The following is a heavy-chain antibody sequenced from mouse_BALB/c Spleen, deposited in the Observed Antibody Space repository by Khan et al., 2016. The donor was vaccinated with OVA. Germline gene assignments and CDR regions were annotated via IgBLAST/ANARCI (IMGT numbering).Heavy chain of an antibody. D-gene: IGHD1-1*01. V-gene: IGHV5-6*01. CDR1: GFTFSPYS. J-gene: IGHJ3*01. CDR3: ATHLAESFAY. CDR2: ISSDGDYT. Sequence: EVELVESGGDLVKSGGSLKLSCAASGFTFSPYSMSWVRQTPDKRLEWVATISSDGDYTYYPDSVKGRFNISRDNAKNTLYLQMISLKSEDTAIYYCATHLAESFAYWGQGTLVTVSA.